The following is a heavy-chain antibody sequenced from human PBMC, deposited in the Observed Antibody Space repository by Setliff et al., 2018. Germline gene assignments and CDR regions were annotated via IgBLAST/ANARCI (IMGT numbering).Heavy chain of an antibody. CDR3: AREQWLDPPGYYYMDV. CDR2: ISHGGGT. D-gene: IGHD6-19*01. CDR1: GGSFSAYY. V-gene: IGHV4-34*01. J-gene: IGHJ6*03. Sequence: SETLSLTCTVYGGSFSAYYWSWIRQPPGKGLEWIGEISHGGGTNYNPSLKSRVTMSIDTSKNQFSLKLNSVTAADMAVYYCAREQWLDPPGYYYMDVWAKGTTVTVSS.